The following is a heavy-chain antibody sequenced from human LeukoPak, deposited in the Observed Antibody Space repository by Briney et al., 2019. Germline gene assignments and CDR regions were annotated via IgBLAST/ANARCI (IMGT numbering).Heavy chain of an antibody. V-gene: IGHV3-15*01. Sequence: GGSFRLSCAALGFTFSNAWMNWVRQAPGKGLEWVGRIKSKTVGRATDYAAPVKGRFTISRDDSKNTLYLQTNSLKTEDTAVYYCTTDGEYCSGGSCYDAFEIWGQGTVVTVSS. D-gene: IGHD2-15*01. CDR1: GFTFSNAW. CDR2: IKSKTVGRAT. CDR3: TTDGEYCSGGSCYDAFEI. J-gene: IGHJ3*02.